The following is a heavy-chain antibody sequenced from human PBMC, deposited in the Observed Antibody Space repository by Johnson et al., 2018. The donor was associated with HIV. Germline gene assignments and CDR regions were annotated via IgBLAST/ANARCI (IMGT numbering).Heavy chain of an antibody. Sequence: VQLVESGGGLVQPGGSLRLSCAASGFIATSNYMTWVRQAPGKGLEWVSVIYGSNSTYYADSVKGRFTISRDNSKNTLYLQMNSLRAEDTAVYYCARDREQLVRYAFDIWGQGTMVTVSS. CDR1: GFIATSNY. V-gene: IGHV3-66*01. CDR2: IYGSNST. D-gene: IGHD6-6*01. CDR3: ARDREQLVRYAFDI. J-gene: IGHJ3*02.